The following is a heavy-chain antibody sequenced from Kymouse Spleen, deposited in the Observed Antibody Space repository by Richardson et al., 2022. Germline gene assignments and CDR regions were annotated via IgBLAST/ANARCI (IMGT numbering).Heavy chain of an antibody. J-gene: IGHJ6*02. CDR2: IYYSGST. Sequence: QVQLQESGPGLVKPSETLSLTCTVSGGSISSYYWSWIRQPPGKGLEWIGYIYYSGSTNYNPSLKSRVTISVDTSKNQFSLKLSSVTAADTAVYYCARELLWFGELDVWGQGTTVTVSS. CDR1: GGSISSYY. CDR3: ARELLWFGELDV. D-gene: IGHD3-10*01. V-gene: IGHV4-59*01.